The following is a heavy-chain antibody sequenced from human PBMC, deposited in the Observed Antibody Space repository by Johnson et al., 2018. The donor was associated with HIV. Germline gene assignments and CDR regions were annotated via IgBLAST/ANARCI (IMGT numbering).Heavy chain of an antibody. D-gene: IGHD3-16*01. V-gene: IGHV3-30*02. J-gene: IGHJ3*02. CDR3: ARSDRAEGGRGDAFHI. Sequence: QVQLVESGGGVVQPGGSLRLSCAASGFTFSSYGMHWVRQAPGKGLEWVAFIRYDGSNKYYAASVKGRFTISRENSKNTLYLQMNSLRAEDTAVYYCARSDRAEGGRGDAFHIWGQGTMVTVSS. CDR2: IRYDGSNK. CDR1: GFTFSSYG.